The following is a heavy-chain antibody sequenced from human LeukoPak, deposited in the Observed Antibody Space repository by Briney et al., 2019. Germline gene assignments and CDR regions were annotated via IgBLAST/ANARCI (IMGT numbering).Heavy chain of an antibody. CDR1: GGSFSGYY. V-gene: IGHV4-34*01. D-gene: IGHD2-2*01. CDR3: ARYQKDIVVVPASAWFDP. CDR2: INHSGST. J-gene: IGHJ5*02. Sequence: SETLSLTCAVYGGSFSGYYWSWIRQPPGKGLEWIGEINHSGSTNYNPSLKSRVTISVDTSKNQFSLKLSSVTAADTAVYYCARYQKDIVVVPASAWFDPWGQGTLVTVSS.